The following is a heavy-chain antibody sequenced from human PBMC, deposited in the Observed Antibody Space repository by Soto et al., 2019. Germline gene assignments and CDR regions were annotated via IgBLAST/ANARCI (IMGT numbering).Heavy chain of an antibody. Sequence: GGSLRLSCAVSGFSFGSYWMSWVRQAPGKGLEWLASIKDDGSERYYLDSVKGRFTISRDNAKDSLSLQMNSLRGEDTAFYYCARDVGPVTIFGEALSGYFDFWGQGTLVTVSP. CDR2: IKDDGSER. D-gene: IGHD3-3*01. V-gene: IGHV3-7*03. CDR1: GFSFGSYW. J-gene: IGHJ4*02. CDR3: ARDVGPVTIFGEALSGYFDF.